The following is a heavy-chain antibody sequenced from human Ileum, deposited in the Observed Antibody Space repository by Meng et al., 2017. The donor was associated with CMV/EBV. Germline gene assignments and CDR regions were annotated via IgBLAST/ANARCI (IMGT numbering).Heavy chain of an antibody. J-gene: IGHJ5*02. D-gene: IGHD6-13*01. CDR1: GDFANNFY. Sequence: QVHLQESGPALVKPSETLSLTCTVSGDFANNFYWSWIRQPAGKGLQWIGRISTIGSDNYNPSLKSRVTMSVDTSKKQFSLKVDSVTAADTAVYYCARFRIAALGNLFDPWGHGTLVTVSS. CDR2: ISTIGSD. V-gene: IGHV4-4*07. CDR3: ARFRIAALGNLFDP.